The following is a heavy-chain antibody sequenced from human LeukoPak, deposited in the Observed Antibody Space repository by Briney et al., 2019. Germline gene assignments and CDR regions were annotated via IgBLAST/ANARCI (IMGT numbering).Heavy chain of an antibody. Sequence: GGSLRLSCAASGFTFSSYAVSWVRQAPGKGLEWVSYISGSGRNTYYADSVKGRFTISRDNSKNTLYLQMNSLRAEDTAVYYCVVGRDGYKYFDYWGQGTLVTVSS. CDR2: ISGSGRNT. J-gene: IGHJ4*02. D-gene: IGHD5-24*01. CDR1: GFTFSSYA. V-gene: IGHV3-23*01. CDR3: VVGRDGYKYFDY.